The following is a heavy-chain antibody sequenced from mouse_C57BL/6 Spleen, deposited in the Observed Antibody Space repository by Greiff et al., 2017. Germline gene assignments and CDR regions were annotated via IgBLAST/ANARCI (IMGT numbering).Heavy chain of an antibody. D-gene: IGHD2-4*01. Sequence: VQLQQSGAELVKPGASVKLSCKASGYTFTSYWMHWVKQRPGRGLEWIGRIDPNSGGTKYNEKFKSKATLTVNKPSSTAYMQLSGLTSEDSAVYYCAREDDYDPAWFAYWGQGTLVTVSA. V-gene: IGHV1-72*01. J-gene: IGHJ3*01. CDR3: AREDDYDPAWFAY. CDR2: IDPNSGGT. CDR1: GYTFTSYW.